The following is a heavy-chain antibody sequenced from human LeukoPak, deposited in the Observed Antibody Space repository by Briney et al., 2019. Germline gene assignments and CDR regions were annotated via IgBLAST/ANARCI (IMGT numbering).Heavy chain of an antibody. Sequence: SETLSLTCTVSGGSISSYYWSWIRQPPGKGLEWIGYIYYSGSTNYNPSLKSRVTISVDTSKNQFSLKLSSVTAADTAVYYCARGNRRTKIKKDGMDVWGQGTTVTVSS. V-gene: IGHV4-59*08. CDR1: GGSISSYY. CDR3: ARGNRRTKIKKDGMDV. J-gene: IGHJ6*02. CDR2: IYYSGST.